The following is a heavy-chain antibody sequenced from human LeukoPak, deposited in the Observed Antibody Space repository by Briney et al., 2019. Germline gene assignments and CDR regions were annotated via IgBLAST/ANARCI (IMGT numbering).Heavy chain of an antibody. J-gene: IGHJ6*03. D-gene: IGHD4-23*01. Sequence: SETLSLTCSVSDDSITMYYWTWIRQPPGKGLEWIGYVDHTGSTNFNPSLNGRVSISRDTTKNLFSLRLRSVTAADTAVYYCAREEGDGGNSPTYYYYYMDVWGKGTTVTISS. CDR1: DDSITMYY. CDR2: VDHTGST. V-gene: IGHV4-59*01. CDR3: AREEGDGGNSPTYYYYYMDV.